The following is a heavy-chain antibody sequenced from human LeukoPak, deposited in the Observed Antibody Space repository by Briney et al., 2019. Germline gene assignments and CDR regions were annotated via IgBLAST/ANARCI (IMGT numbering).Heavy chain of an antibody. D-gene: IGHD6-19*01. V-gene: IGHV1-46*02. CDR1: GYTFNNYA. J-gene: IGHJ4*02. CDR3: ARGGEVSGWYVDY. CDR2: INPSGGST. Sequence: GASVKVSCKASGYTFNNYAMNWVRQAPGQGLEWMGIINPSGGSTSYAQKFQGRVTMTRDMSTSTVYMELSSLRSEDTAVYYCARGGEVSGWYVDYWGQGTLVTVSS.